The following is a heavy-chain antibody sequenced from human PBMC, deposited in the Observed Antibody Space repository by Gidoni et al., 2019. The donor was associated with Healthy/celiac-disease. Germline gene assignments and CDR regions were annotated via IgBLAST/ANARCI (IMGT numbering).Heavy chain of an antibody. V-gene: IGHV1-69*06. Sequence: QVQLVQSGAEVKKPGSSVKVSCKASGGTFSSYASSWVRQAPGQGLEWMGGIIPIFGTANYAQKFQGRVTITADKSTSTAYMELSSLRSEDTAVYYCARVTPSCGGDCYSAANDAFDIWGQGTMVTVSS. CDR3: ARVTPSCGGDCYSAANDAFDI. D-gene: IGHD2-21*02. CDR1: GGTFSSYA. J-gene: IGHJ3*02. CDR2: IIPIFGTA.